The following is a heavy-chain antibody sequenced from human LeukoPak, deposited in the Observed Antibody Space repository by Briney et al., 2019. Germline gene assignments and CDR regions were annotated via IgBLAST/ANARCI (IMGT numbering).Heavy chain of an antibody. J-gene: IGHJ1*01. Sequence: GGSLRLSCAASGFTVSSNYMSWVRQAPGKGLEWVSVIYSGGSTYYADSVKGRFTISRDNSKNTLYLQMNSLRAEDTAVYYCAKSRFYDSSGHEYFHYWGQGTLVTVSS. V-gene: IGHV3-53*01. CDR1: GFTVSSNY. D-gene: IGHD3-22*01. CDR3: AKSRFYDSSGHEYFHY. CDR2: IYSGGST.